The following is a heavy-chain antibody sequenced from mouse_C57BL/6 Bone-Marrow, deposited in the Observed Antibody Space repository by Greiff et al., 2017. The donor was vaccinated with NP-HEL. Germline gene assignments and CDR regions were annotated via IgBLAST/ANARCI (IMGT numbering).Heavy chain of an antibody. V-gene: IGHV7-1*01. CDR1: GFTFSDFY. D-gene: IGHD1-1*01. Sequence: EVKLVESGGGLVQSGRSLRLSCATSGFTFSDFYMEWVRQAPGKGLEWIAASRNKANDYTTEYSASVKGRFIVSRDTSQSILYLQMNALRAEDTAIYYCARDAGLRYRYFDVWGTGTTVTVSS. CDR3: ARDAGLRYRYFDV. CDR2: SRNKANDYTT. J-gene: IGHJ1*03.